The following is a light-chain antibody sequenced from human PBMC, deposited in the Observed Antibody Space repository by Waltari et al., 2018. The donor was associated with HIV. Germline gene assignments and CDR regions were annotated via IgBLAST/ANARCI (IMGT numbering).Light chain of an antibody. CDR2: KAS. CDR3: QQYDSFT. CDR1: QSISNW. J-gene: IGKJ2*01. Sequence: DIQMTQSPSTLSASVGDRVTITCRASQSISNWLAWYQQKPGKAPKLLIYKASSLEIGVPSRFSGSGSGTEFTLTISSLQPDDFATYYCQQYDSFTFGQRTKLEIK. V-gene: IGKV1-5*03.